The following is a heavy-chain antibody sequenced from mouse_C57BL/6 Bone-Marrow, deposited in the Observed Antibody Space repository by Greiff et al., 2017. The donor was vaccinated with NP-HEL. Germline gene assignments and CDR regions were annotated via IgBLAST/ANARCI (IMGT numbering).Heavy chain of an antibody. Sequence: VQLQQSGAELVRPGASVKLSCKASGYTFTDYYINWVKQRPGQGLEWIARIYPGSGNTYYNEKFKGKATLTAEKSSSTAYMQLSSLTSEDSAVYVCARWLLQHFDVWGTGTTVTVSS. CDR1: GYTFTDYY. V-gene: IGHV1-76*01. D-gene: IGHD2-3*01. CDR3: ARWLLQHFDV. CDR2: IYPGSGNT. J-gene: IGHJ1*03.